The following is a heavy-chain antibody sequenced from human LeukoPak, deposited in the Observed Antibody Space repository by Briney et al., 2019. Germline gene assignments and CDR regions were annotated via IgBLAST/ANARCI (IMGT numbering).Heavy chain of an antibody. J-gene: IGHJ4*02. V-gene: IGHV1-69*04. CDR1: GGTFSSYA. CDR2: IIPILGIA. Sequence: SVKVSCKAPGGTFSSYAISWVRQASGQGLEWMGRIIPILGIANYAQKFQGRVTITADKSTSTAYMELSSLRSEDTAVYYCARGYSYGYVDYWGQGTLVTVSS. CDR3: ARGYSYGYVDY. D-gene: IGHD5-18*01.